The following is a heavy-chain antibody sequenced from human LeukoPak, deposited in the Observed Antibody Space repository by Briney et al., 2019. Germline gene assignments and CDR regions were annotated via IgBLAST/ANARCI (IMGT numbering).Heavy chain of an antibody. J-gene: IGHJ4*02. CDR2: IYYSGST. CDR3: AGGGSSWYIYFDY. D-gene: IGHD6-13*01. V-gene: IGHV4-39*07. CDR1: GGSISSSSYY. Sequence: SETLSLTCTVSGGSISSSSYYWGWIRQPPGKGLEWIGSIYYSGSTYYNPSLKSRVTISVDTSKNQFSLKLSSVTAADTAVYYCAGGGSSWYIYFDYWGQGTLVTVSS.